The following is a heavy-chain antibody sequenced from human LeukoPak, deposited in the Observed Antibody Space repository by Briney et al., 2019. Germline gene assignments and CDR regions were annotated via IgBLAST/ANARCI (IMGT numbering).Heavy chain of an antibody. CDR2: ISSSGSTI. D-gene: IGHD2-2*01. J-gene: IGHJ5*02. Sequence: PGGSLRLSCAASGFTFNNYPMGWVRQAPGKGLEWVSYISSSGSTIYYADSVKGRFTISRDNAKNSLYLQMNSLRAEDTAVYYCARDLKPRTRGYCSSTSCLLNWFDPWGQGTLVTVSS. V-gene: IGHV3-11*04. CDR3: ARDLKPRTRGYCSSTSCLLNWFDP. CDR1: GFTFNNYP.